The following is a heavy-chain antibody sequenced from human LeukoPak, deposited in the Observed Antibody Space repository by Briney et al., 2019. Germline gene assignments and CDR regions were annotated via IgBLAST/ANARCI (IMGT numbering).Heavy chain of an antibody. CDR3: ARDSFDWTYYRGFDY. CDR2: ISSDGRST. V-gene: IGHV3-74*01. J-gene: IGHJ4*02. CDR1: GFTFSTYW. Sequence: GGSLRLSCAGSGFTFSTYWMHWVRQAPGKGLVWVSRISSDGRSTSYADSVKGRFTISRDNAKNTLSLQMNSLRAEDTALYYCARDSFDWTYYRGFDYWGQGTLVTVSS. D-gene: IGHD1-26*01.